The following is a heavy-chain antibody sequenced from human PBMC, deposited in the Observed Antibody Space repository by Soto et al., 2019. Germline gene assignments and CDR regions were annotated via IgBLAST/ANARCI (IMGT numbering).Heavy chain of an antibody. V-gene: IGHV4-39*07. J-gene: IGHJ4*02. D-gene: IGHD6-13*01. CDR1: GGSISSSSNH. CDR2: IYYSENT. CDR3: ARGKEYSSSWGGIFDY. Sequence: PSETLSLTCTVSGGSISSSSNHWGWIRQPPGKGLEWIGNIYYSENTYYNPSLKSRVTISVDTSKNQFSLKLSSVTAADTAVYYCARGKEYSSSWGGIFDYWGQGTLVTVSS.